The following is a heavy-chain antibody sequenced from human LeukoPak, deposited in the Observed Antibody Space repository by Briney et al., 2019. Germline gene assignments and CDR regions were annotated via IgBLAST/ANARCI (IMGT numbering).Heavy chain of an antibody. CDR2: TYYRSKWYH. J-gene: IGHJ4*02. Sequence: SQTLSLTCAISGDSVSNKTTAWNWIRQSPSRGLEWLGRTYYRSKWYHEYALSVTSRITINTDTSKNQFSLHLDSVTPEDTAVYYCAGGYSISFWGQGTLVTVSS. CDR3: AGGYSISF. CDR1: GDSVSNKTTA. D-gene: IGHD3-3*02. V-gene: IGHV6-1*01.